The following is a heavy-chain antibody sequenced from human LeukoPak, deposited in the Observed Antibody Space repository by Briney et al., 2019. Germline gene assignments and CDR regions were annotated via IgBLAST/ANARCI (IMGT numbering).Heavy chain of an antibody. V-gene: IGHV1-2*02. CDR1: GYTFTGYY. J-gene: IGHJ5*02. D-gene: IGHD2-2*01. CDR3: ARDLAFLPAGPRGWFDP. Sequence: ASVKVSCKASGYTFTGYYMHWVRQAPGQGLEWMGWINPNSGGTNYAQKFQGRVTMTRDTSISTAYMELSRLRSDDTAVYYCARDLAFLPAGPRGWFDPWGQGTLVTVSS. CDR2: INPNSGGT.